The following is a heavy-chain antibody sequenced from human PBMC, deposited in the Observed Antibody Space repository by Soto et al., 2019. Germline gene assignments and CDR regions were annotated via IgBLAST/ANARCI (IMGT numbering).Heavy chain of an antibody. J-gene: IGHJ6*02. CDR1: GWSFSGYY. Sequence: SEALSLPCAVYGWSFSGYYWSWIRQPPGKGLEWIGEINHSGSTNYNPSLKSRVTISVDTSKNQFSLKLSSVTAADTAVYYCARGTFYVYYCYGMDVWGQGTTVTVSS. D-gene: IGHD3-16*01. CDR2: INHSGST. CDR3: ARGTFYVYYCYGMDV. V-gene: IGHV4-34*01.